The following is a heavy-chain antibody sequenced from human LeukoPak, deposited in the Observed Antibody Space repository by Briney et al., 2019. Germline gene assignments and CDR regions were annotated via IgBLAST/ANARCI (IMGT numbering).Heavy chain of an antibody. J-gene: IGHJ4*02. CDR3: ARTRLGITTVTIRSIYFDY. CDR2: IYYSGST. V-gene: IGHV4-59*01. D-gene: IGHD4-17*01. CDR1: GGSISSYY. Sequence: SETLSLTCTVSGGSISSYYWSWIRPPPGKGLEWIGYIYYSGSTNYNPSLKSRVTISVDTSKNQFSLKLSSVTAADTAVYYCARTRLGITTVTIRSIYFDYWGQGTLVTVSS.